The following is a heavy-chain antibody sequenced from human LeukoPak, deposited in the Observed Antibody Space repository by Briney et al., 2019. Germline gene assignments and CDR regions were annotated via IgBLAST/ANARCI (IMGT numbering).Heavy chain of an antibody. J-gene: IGHJ5*02. CDR1: GYTFTTYD. Sequence: ASVKVSCKASGYTFTTYDINWVRQATGQGLEWMGWMNPVSGNTGYVQKFQGRVTMTRNTSISTAYMELSSLKSEDTAVYYGARGRGSGHKENWFDPWGQGTLVTVSS. CDR2: MNPVSGNT. D-gene: IGHD6-19*01. CDR3: ARGRGSGHKENWFDP. V-gene: IGHV1-8*01.